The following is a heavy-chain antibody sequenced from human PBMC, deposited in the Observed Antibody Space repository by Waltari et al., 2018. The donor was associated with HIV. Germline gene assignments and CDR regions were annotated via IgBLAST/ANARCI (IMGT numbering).Heavy chain of an antibody. V-gene: IGHV3-74*01. CDR3: TRDLSTYGHEFDY. D-gene: IGHD3-16*01. CDR1: GFTFRSCW. Sequence: QLGQSGGNLVQPGGSLCLSWAAPGFTFRSCWMHWIRQIPGKGLVWVSHISTDGSDTSYLESVKGRFTISRDNAKNTLYLQMNSLRVEDTAIYYCTRDLSTYGHEFDYWGQGTLVTVAS. CDR2: ISTDGSDT. J-gene: IGHJ4*02.